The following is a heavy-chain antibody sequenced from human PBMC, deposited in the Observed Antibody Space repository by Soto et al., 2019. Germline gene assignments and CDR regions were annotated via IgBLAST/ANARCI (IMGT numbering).Heavy chain of an antibody. V-gene: IGHV1-18*01. Sequence: ASVKVSCKASGYTFTSYGISWVRQAPGQGLEWMGWISAYNGNTNYAQKFQGRVTITADESTSTAYMELSSLRSEDTAVYYCARDRYHHYYYGMDVWGQGTTVTVSS. CDR1: GYTFTSYG. CDR3: ARDRYHHYYYGMDV. J-gene: IGHJ6*02. D-gene: IGHD3-9*01. CDR2: ISAYNGNT.